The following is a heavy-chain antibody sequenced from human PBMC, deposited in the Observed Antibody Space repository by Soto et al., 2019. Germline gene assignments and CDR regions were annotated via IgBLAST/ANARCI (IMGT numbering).Heavy chain of an antibody. Sequence: SVKVSCKASGGTFSSYAISWVRQAPGQGLEWMGGIIPIFGTANYAQKFQGRVTITADESTSTAYMELSSLRSEDTAVYYCASFDSTPHYYYYGMDVWGQGTTVTVS. V-gene: IGHV1-69*13. J-gene: IGHJ6*02. CDR1: GGTFSSYA. D-gene: IGHD3-9*01. CDR3: ASFDSTPHYYYYGMDV. CDR2: IIPIFGTA.